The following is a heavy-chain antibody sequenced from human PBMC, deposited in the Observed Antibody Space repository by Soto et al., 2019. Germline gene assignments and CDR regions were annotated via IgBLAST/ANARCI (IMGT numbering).Heavy chain of an antibody. CDR3: TRELHGWEINL. J-gene: IGHJ5*02. CDR1: GFTFGDYA. V-gene: IGHV3-49*03. Sequence: GGSLRLSCTASGFTFGDYAMSWFRQAPGKGLEWVGFIRSKAYGGTTEYAASVKGRFTISRDDSKSIAYLQMNILKTEDTAVYYCTRELHGWEINLWGQGPLVTVSS. D-gene: IGHD1-26*01. CDR2: IRSKAYGGTT.